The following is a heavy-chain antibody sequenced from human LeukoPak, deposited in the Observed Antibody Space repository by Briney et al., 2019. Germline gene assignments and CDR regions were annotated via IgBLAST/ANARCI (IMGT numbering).Heavy chain of an antibody. Sequence: ASVKVSCKASGYTFTSYGISWVRQAPGQGLEWMGWISAYNGNTNYAQKLQGRVTMTTDTSTSTAYMELRGLRSDDTAVYYCAREYSSGWYGGDNWFDPWGQGTLVTVSS. D-gene: IGHD6-19*01. V-gene: IGHV1-18*01. CDR2: ISAYNGNT. J-gene: IGHJ5*02. CDR3: AREYSSGWYGGDNWFDP. CDR1: GYTFTSYG.